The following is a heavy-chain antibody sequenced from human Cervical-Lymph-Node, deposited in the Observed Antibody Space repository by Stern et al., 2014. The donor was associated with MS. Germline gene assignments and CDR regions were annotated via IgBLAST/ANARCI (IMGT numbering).Heavy chain of an antibody. CDR2: IFYTGST. CDR1: GGSIGRSSYY. Sequence: QLQLQESGPGLVKPSETLSLTCTVSGGSIGRSSYYWGWIRQPPGKGLEWIGNIFYTGSTFYDPSLKRRVTISVDTSNNQFSLRMNSVTAADTAVYYCARGAGVFDSWGQGTLVTVSP. J-gene: IGHJ4*02. V-gene: IGHV4-39*01. D-gene: IGHD6-19*01. CDR3: ARGAGVFDS.